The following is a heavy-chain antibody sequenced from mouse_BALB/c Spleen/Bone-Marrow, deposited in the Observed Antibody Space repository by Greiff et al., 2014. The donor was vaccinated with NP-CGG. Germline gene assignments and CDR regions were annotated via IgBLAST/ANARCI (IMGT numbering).Heavy chain of an antibody. CDR3: IYYGNPYAMDY. D-gene: IGHD2-1*01. CDR2: INPSNGGT. J-gene: IGHJ4*01. CDR1: GYTFTSYY. V-gene: IGHV1S81*02. Sequence: QVQLQQPGAELVKLGASVKLSCKASGYTFTSYYMYWVKQRPGQGLEWIGEINPSNGGTNFNEKFKSKATLTVDKSSSTAYMQLSSLTSEDPAVYYCIYYGNPYAMDYWGQGTSVTVSS.